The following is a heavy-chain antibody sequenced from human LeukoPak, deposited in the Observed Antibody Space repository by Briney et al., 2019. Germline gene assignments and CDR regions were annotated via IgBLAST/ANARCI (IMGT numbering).Heavy chain of an antibody. J-gene: IGHJ3*02. CDR1: GFTFSSYD. CDR3: ARGGQPGAFDI. Sequence: SGGSLRLSCAASGFTFSSYDMHWVRQATGKGLEWVSAIGTAGDTYYPGSVKGRFTISRENAKNSLYLQMNSLRAGDTAVYYCARGGQPGAFDIWGQGTMVTVSS. CDR2: IGTAGDT. D-gene: IGHD1-14*01. V-gene: IGHV3-13*01.